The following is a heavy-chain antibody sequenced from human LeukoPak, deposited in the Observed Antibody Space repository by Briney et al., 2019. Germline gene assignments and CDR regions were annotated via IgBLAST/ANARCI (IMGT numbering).Heavy chain of an antibody. J-gene: IGHJ3*02. D-gene: IGHD4-11*01. CDR1: GGSITSGSYY. CDR2: MYTSGST. Sequence: PSETLSLTCTVSGGSITSGSYYWTWIRQPAGKGLEWIGRMYTSGSTNYNPSLESRVTISVDTSKNQFSLNLTSVTAADTAVYYCARDEYSNYDAFDIWGQGTMVTVSS. V-gene: IGHV4-61*02. CDR3: ARDEYSNYDAFDI.